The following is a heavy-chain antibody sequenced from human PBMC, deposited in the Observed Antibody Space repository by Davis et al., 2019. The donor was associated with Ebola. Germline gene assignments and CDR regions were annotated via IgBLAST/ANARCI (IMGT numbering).Heavy chain of an antibody. V-gene: IGHV3-64D*06. Sequence: GGSLRLSCSASGFTFSSYVMHWVRQAPGKGLEYVSAISSNGGSTYYADSVKGRFTISRDNSKNTLYLQMNSLRAEDTAVYYCVGFYYDSRGYYASDYWGQGTLVTVSS. CDR3: VGFYYDSRGYYASDY. CDR2: ISSNGGST. CDR1: GFTFSSYV. D-gene: IGHD3-22*01. J-gene: IGHJ4*02.